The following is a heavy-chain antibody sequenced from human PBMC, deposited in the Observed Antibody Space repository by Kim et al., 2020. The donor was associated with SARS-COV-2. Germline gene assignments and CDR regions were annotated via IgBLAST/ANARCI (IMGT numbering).Heavy chain of an antibody. J-gene: IGHJ4*02. CDR1: GFTFNNNW. CDR2: INPDGSTS. V-gene: IGHV3-74*01. CDR3: VRPYYTSRGYMYDF. Sequence: GGSLRLSCAASGFTFNNNWMHWVRQVPGKGLLWVSTINPDGSTSRYADSVRGRFTVSRDNAKNTLDLQMNRRGVEDTAVYYCVRPYYTSRGYMYDFWGQG. D-gene: IGHD3-22*01.